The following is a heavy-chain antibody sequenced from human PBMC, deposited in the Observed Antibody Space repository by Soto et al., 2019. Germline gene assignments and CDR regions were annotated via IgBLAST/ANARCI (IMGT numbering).Heavy chain of an antibody. V-gene: IGHV3-23*01. CDR2: ISGSGSST. J-gene: IGHJ4*02. CDR3: AKIRGSLFDY. CDR1: GFTFSNYA. D-gene: IGHD3-10*01. Sequence: EVQLLESGGGLVQPGGSLRLSCAASGFTFSNYAMTWVRQAPGKGLKWVSSISGSGSSTYYADSVKGRFTISRDNSKNTLLLQMNSRRAEDTAVYYCAKIRGSLFDYWGQGTLVTVSS.